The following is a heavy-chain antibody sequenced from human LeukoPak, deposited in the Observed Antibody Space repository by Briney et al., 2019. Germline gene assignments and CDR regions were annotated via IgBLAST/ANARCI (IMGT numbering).Heavy chain of an antibody. CDR2: ISSSSYI. Sequence: GGSLRLSCAASGFTFSSYSMNWVRQAPGKGLEWVSSISSSSYIYYADSVKGRFTISRDNAKNSLYLQMNSLRAEDTAVYYCARDRGERFLEWLSTPGYDYWGQGTLVTVSS. D-gene: IGHD3-3*01. CDR1: GFTFSSYS. V-gene: IGHV3-21*01. CDR3: ARDRGERFLEWLSTPGYDY. J-gene: IGHJ4*02.